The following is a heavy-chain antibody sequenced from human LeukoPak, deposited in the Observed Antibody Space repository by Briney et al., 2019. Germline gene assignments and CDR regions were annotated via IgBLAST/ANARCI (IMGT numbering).Heavy chain of an antibody. V-gene: IGHV3-7*01. CDR2: IKQDGSEK. D-gene: IGHD2-21*02. CDR1: GFTFSSYW. J-gene: IGHJ4*02. Sequence: GGSLRLSCAASGFTFSSYWMSWVRQAPGKGLEWVANIKQDGSEKYYVDSVKGRFTISRDNAKNSLYLQMNSLRAEDTAVYYCASDYCGGDCSDSYWGQGTLVTVSS. CDR3: ASDYCGGDCSDSY.